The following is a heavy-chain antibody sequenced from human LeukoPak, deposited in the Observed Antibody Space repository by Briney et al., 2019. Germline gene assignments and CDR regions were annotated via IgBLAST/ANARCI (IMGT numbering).Heavy chain of an antibody. J-gene: IGHJ4*02. D-gene: IGHD6-19*01. Sequence: GASVKVSCKASGYTFTTYYMHWVRQAPGQGLEWMGIINPSGGSTTYAQKFQGRVTMTRDMSTSTVYMELSSLRSEDTAVYYCARGFQSPRSGWLYWGQGTLVTVSS. V-gene: IGHV1-46*01. CDR1: GYTFTTYY. CDR2: INPSGGST. CDR3: ARGFQSPRSGWLY.